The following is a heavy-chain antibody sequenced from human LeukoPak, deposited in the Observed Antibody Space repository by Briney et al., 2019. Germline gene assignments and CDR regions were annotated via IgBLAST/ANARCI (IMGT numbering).Heavy chain of an antibody. CDR2: ICSSGGRT. CDR3: AKGRWFGELLPNWFDP. J-gene: IGHJ5*02. D-gene: IGHD3-10*01. V-gene: IGHV3-23*01. Sequence: GASLRLSCAASGFTFSSYAMSWVRQAPGKGLEWVSGICSSGGRTYYADSVKGRFTISRDNAKNTLYLQMNSLRAEDTAVYYCAKGRWFGELLPNWFDPWGQGTLVTVSS. CDR1: GFTFSSYA.